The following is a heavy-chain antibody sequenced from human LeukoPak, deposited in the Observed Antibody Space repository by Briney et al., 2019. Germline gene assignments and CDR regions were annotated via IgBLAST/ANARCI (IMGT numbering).Heavy chain of an antibody. J-gene: IGHJ4*02. D-gene: IGHD5-12*01. Sequence: GASVKVSCKASGYTFIGYYMHWVRQAPGQGLEWMGWINPNTGDTNFAQKFQGRVTMTRDTFIATAYLELSRLSSDDTAVYYCATGSKGLRFNYYFDYWGQGTLVTVSS. V-gene: IGHV1-2*02. CDR3: ATGSKGLRFNYYFDY. CDR1: GYTFIGYY. CDR2: INPNTGDT.